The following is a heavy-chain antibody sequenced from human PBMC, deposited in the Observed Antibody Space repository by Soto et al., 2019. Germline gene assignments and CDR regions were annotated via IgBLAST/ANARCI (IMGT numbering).Heavy chain of an antibody. J-gene: IGHJ4*02. CDR2: MNPKNSDT. V-gene: IGHV1-2*02. CDR1: AYTFTGYY. Sequence: QVQLVQSGADVKKPGDSMRVSCKASAYTFTGYYIHWVRQAPGQGLEWMGWMNPKNSDTGYAPQFQGRVTMTRDTSINTAYMDLRRLTSDDTAIHYCARDGPGAGNDDFDYWGQGALVTVSS. D-gene: IGHD6-13*01. CDR3: ARDGPGAGNDDFDY.